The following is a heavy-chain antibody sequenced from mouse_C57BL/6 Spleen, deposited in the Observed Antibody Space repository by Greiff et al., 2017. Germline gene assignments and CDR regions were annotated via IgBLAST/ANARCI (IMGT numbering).Heavy chain of an antibody. CDR1: GYTFTSYW. CDR2: INPSNGGT. Sequence: VQLQQPGTELVKPGASVKLSCKASGYTFTSYWMHWVKQRPGQGLEWIGNINPSNGGTNYNEKFKSKATLTVDKSSSTAYMQLSSLTSEDSAVYYCARGGWFFYYAMDYWGQGTSVTVSS. CDR3: ARGGWFFYYAMDY. J-gene: IGHJ4*01. V-gene: IGHV1-53*01. D-gene: IGHD1-1*02.